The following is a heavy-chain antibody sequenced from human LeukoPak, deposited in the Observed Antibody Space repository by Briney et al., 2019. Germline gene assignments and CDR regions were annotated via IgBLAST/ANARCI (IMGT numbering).Heavy chain of an antibody. J-gene: IGHJ4*02. CDR2: INPNSGGT. Sequence: GASVKVSCKASGYTFTGYYMHWVRQAPGQGLEWMGWINPNSGGTNYAQKFQGRVTMTRDTSISTAYMELSRLRSDDTAVYYCARDYYGDSGPFDYWGQGTLVTVSS. D-gene: IGHD4-17*01. V-gene: IGHV1-2*02. CDR1: GYTFTGYY. CDR3: ARDYYGDSGPFDY.